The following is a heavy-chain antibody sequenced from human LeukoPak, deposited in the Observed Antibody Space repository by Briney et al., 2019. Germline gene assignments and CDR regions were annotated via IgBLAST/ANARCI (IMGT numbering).Heavy chain of an antibody. CDR1: GFTFSSYA. CDR3: ARDFYRAFDY. V-gene: IGHV3-30*04. J-gene: IGHJ4*02. Sequence: GGSLRLSCAASGFTFSSYAIHWVRQAPGKGLEWVAAISYDGSNKYYADSVKGRFTISRDNSKNTLSLQMNSLRAEDTAMYYCARDFYRAFDYWGQGTQVTVSS. CDR2: ISYDGSNK. D-gene: IGHD1-14*01.